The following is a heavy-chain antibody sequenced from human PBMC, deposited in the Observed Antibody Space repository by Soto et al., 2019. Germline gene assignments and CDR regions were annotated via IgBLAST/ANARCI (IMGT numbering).Heavy chain of an antibody. D-gene: IGHD3-3*01. J-gene: IGHJ2*01. CDR2: VNPKRGDA. CDR1: GYAFRNYY. CDR3: ARDPGIPGRFWYFDL. Sequence: QVVLVQSGPEVKRPGASVKVSCRASGYAFRNYYIHWVRQTPGQGLEWLGWVNPKRGDAIYAQKFQGRVVMTSDPCTSTAYLEVNRLTSDASAVFFCARDPGIPGRFWYFDLWGRGTRVTVSS. V-gene: IGHV1-2*02.